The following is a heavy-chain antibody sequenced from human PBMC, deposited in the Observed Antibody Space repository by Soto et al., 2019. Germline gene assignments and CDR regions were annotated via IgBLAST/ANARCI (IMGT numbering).Heavy chain of an antibody. CDR2: IYYNGNT. Sequence: SETLSLTCTVSGASFTNYYWTWIRQPPGKGLEWIGYIYYNGNTNYNPSLKSRVTMSVDTSKNQFSLKLTSVTAADTAVYYCARALRGDYWGQGTLVTVSS. V-gene: IGHV4-59*01. CDR3: ARALRGDY. J-gene: IGHJ4*02. CDR1: GASFTNYY.